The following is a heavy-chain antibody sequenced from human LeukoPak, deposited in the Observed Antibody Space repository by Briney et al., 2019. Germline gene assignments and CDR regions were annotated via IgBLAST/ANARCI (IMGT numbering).Heavy chain of an antibody. CDR2: IRYDGSNK. CDR1: GFTFSSYG. V-gene: IGHV3-30*02. CDR3: ARRFSYYDFWSGSNGDAFDI. D-gene: IGHD3-3*01. Sequence: GGSLRLSCAASGFTFSSYGMHWVRHAPGKGLEWVAFIRYDGSNKYCADSVKGRFTISRDNSKNTLYLQMNSLRAEDTAVYYCARRFSYYDFWSGSNGDAFDIWGQGTMVTVSS. J-gene: IGHJ3*02.